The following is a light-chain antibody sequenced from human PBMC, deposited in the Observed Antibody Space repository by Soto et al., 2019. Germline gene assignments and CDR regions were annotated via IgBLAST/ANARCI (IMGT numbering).Light chain of an antibody. J-gene: IGKJ1*01. Sequence: DIQMTQSPSSLSASEGDRVTITCRASQDISNDLVWYQQKPGKAPKRLIYAASSLQSGVPSRFSGRGSGTEFTLTISSLQPEDFATFYCLQHNTYPWTFGQGTKVEIK. V-gene: IGKV1-17*01. CDR2: AAS. CDR3: LQHNTYPWT. CDR1: QDISND.